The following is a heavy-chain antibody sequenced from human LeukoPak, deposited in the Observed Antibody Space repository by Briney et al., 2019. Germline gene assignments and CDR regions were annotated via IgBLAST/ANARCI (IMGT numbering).Heavy chain of an antibody. D-gene: IGHD5-24*01. CDR1: GYMFPNYW. Sequence: GESLQISCKDSGYMFPNYWIGWVRQMPGKGLEWMGIIYLGDSDTRYSPSFQGQVTISADKSISTAYLQWSSLKASDTAMYYCARRRDGYNYFDYWGQGTLVTVSS. CDR3: ARRRDGYNYFDY. V-gene: IGHV5-51*01. J-gene: IGHJ4*02. CDR2: IYLGDSDT.